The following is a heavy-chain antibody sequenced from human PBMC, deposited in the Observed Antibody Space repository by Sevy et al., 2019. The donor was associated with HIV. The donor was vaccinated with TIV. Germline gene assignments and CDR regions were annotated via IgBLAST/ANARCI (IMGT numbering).Heavy chain of an antibody. J-gene: IGHJ6*02. CDR1: GASITSSNW. CDR2: IYHTGST. Sequence: SETLSLTCAVSGASITSSNWWSWVRQPPGKGLEWIGEIYHTGSTNYNTSLKSQVTISLDKSKNQFSLKLSSVTAADTALYYCARVLYDFWSDSYAEPYYYYGMDVWGQGTTVTVSS. D-gene: IGHD3-3*01. CDR3: ARVLYDFWSDSYAEPYYYYGMDV. V-gene: IGHV4-4*02.